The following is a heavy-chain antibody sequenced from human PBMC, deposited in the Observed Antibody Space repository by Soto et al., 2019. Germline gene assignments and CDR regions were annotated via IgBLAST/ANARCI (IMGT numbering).Heavy chain of an antibody. CDR1: GFTFGDYA. V-gene: IGHV3-49*03. Sequence: PGGCLRLSCTASGFTFGDYAMSWFRQAPGKGLEWVGFIRSKAYGGTTEYAASVKGRFTISRDDSKSIAYLQMNSLKTEDTAVYYCTRGPYYDILTGPTQLIDYWGQGTLVTVSS. CDR2: IRSKAYGGTT. CDR3: TRGPYYDILTGPTQLIDY. J-gene: IGHJ4*02. D-gene: IGHD3-9*01.